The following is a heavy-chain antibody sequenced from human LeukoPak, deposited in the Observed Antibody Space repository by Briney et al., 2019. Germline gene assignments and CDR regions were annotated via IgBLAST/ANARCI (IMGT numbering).Heavy chain of an antibody. Sequence: GGSLRLSCAASGFTFSNYGMSWVRQAPGRGLEWVSTISGSGESTYYADSVKGRFTISRDNSKNTVYLQLNSLRAEDTAVYFCAKDSATYGRFDYWGQGTLFTVSS. CDR1: GFTFSNYG. CDR3: AKDSATYGRFDY. CDR2: ISGSGEST. D-gene: IGHD3-10*01. V-gene: IGHV3-23*01. J-gene: IGHJ4*02.